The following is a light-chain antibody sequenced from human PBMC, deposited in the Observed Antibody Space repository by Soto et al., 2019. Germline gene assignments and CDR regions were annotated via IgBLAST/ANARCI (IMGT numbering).Light chain of an antibody. J-gene: IGLJ3*02. V-gene: IGLV2-14*01. CDR3: SSYIRSSSSWV. CDR2: EVT. Sequence: QSALTQPASVSGSPGQSITISCTGTSGDIGSYNRVSWYQQHPGKAPKLIIYEVTNRPSGVSDRFSGSKSGNTASLTISGLQAEDEADYHCSSYIRSSSSWVFGGGTKLTVL. CDR1: SGDIGSYNR.